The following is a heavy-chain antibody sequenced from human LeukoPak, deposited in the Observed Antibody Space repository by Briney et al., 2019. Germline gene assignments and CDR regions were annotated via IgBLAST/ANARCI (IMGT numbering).Heavy chain of an antibody. CDR3: ARPNNYGDYDPYYFDY. CDR2: ISSSSSTI. Sequence: GGSLRLSCAASGFTFSSYSMNWVRQAPGKGLEWVSYISSSSSTIYYADSVKGRFTISRDNAKNSLYLQMNSLRDEDTAVYYCARPNNYGDYDPYYFDYWGQGTLVTVSS. V-gene: IGHV3-48*02. D-gene: IGHD4-17*01. CDR1: GFTFSSYS. J-gene: IGHJ4*02.